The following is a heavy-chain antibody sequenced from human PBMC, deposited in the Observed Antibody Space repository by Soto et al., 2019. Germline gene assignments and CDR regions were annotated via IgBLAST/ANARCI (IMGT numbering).Heavy chain of an antibody. J-gene: IGHJ4*02. V-gene: IGHV3-21*01. CDR2: ISSSSSYI. D-gene: IGHD4-4*01. CDR1: GFTFSSYS. Sequence: EVQLVESGGGLVKPGGSLRLSCAASGFTFSSYSMNWVRQAPGKGLEWVSSISSSSSYIYYADSVKGRLTISRDNAKNSLYLQMNSLRAEDTAVYYCARADGGSTVTTSVDYWGQGTLVTVSS. CDR3: ARADGGSTVTTSVDY.